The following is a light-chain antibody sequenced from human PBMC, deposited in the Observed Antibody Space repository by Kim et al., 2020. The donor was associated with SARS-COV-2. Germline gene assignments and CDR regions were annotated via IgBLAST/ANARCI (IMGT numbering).Light chain of an antibody. J-gene: IGKJ1*01. Sequence: DIQMTQSPSTLSASVGDRVSITCRASQRISTWLAWYQQEPGKAPKLLIYDASNLESGVPSRFSGSGSGIEFTLTINSLQPDDFATYYCQQYNSYSPQWTFGQGTKVDIK. CDR2: DAS. V-gene: IGKV1-5*01. CDR3: QQYNSYSPQWT. CDR1: QRISTW.